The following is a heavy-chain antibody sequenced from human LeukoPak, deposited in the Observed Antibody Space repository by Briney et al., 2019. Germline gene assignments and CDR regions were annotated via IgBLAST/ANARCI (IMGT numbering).Heavy chain of an antibody. D-gene: IGHD1-26*01. CDR1: GFTVSSNY. CDR2: IYSGGSA. V-gene: IGHV3-66*01. CDR3: AREPWELRRGDAFDI. J-gene: IGHJ3*02. Sequence: GASLRLSCAASGFTVSSNYMSWVRQAPGKGLEWVSVIYSGGSAYYADSVKGRFTISRDNSKNTLYLQMNSLRAEDTAVYYCAREPWELRRGDAFDIWGQGTMVTVSS.